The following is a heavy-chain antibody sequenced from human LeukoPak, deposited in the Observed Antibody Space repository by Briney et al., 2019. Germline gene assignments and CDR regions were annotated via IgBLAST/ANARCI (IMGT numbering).Heavy chain of an antibody. J-gene: IGHJ2*01. D-gene: IGHD1-26*01. V-gene: IGHV3-9*03. Sequence: GVSLRLYCAASGFTFDDYAMHWVRQAPGQGLEWVSGISWNSGSIGYADSVKGRFTISRDNAKNSLYLQMNSLRAEDMALYYCAKARGWELSKWYFDLWGRGTLVTVSS. CDR1: GFTFDDYA. CDR3: AKARGWELSKWYFDL. CDR2: ISWNSGSI.